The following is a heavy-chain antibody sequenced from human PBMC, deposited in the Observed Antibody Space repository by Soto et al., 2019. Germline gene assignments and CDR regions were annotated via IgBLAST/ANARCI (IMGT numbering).Heavy chain of an antibody. CDR2: ISYDGSNK. D-gene: IGHD2-2*01. Sequence: GGSLRLSCAASGFTFSSYGMHWVRQAPGKGLEWVAVISYDGSNKYYADSVKGRFTISRDNSKNTLYLQMNSLRAEDTAVYYCAKDLWDIVVVPAATGYYYYGMDVWGQGTTVTVSS. V-gene: IGHV3-30*18. J-gene: IGHJ6*02. CDR3: AKDLWDIVVVPAATGYYYYGMDV. CDR1: GFTFSSYG.